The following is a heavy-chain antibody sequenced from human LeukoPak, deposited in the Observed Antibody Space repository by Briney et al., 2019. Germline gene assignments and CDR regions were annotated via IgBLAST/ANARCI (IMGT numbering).Heavy chain of an antibody. J-gene: IGHJ5*02. CDR1: GYSISSGYY. Sequence: SETLSLTCTVSGYSISSGYYWGWIRQPPGKGLEWIGSIYHSGSTYYNPSLKSRVTISVDTSKNQFSLKLSSVTAADTAVYYCARGDDYGSGSSNWFDPWGQGTLVTVSS. V-gene: IGHV4-38-2*02. D-gene: IGHD3-10*01. CDR2: IYHSGST. CDR3: ARGDDYGSGSSNWFDP.